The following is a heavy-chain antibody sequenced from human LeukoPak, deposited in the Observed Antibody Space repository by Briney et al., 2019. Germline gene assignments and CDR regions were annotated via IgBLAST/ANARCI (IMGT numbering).Heavy chain of an antibody. V-gene: IGHV3-7*01. D-gene: IGHD6-19*01. CDR3: ARDTAGNDY. Sequence: GGSLRLSCAASGFTFSSYAMHWVRQAPGKGLEWVANIKQDGSEKYYVDSVKGRFTISRDNAKNSLYLQMNSLRAEDTALYYCARDTAGNDYWGQGTLVTVSS. CDR2: IKQDGSEK. CDR1: GFTFSSYA. J-gene: IGHJ4*02.